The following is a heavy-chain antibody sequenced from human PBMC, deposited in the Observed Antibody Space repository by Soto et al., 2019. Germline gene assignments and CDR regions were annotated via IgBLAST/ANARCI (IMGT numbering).Heavy chain of an antibody. V-gene: IGHV1-18*01. D-gene: IGHD3-9*01. Sequence: QVQLVQSGAEVKRPGDSVKVSCQASGYTFGHFYITWVRQAPGQGLEWMGAISPHNRNTNYAEKFRGRVTMTPDTSTTTAYMELRSLRSDDTAVYYCARDEGGYDILTGYYKAHHFDQWGQGALVTVSS. J-gene: IGHJ4*02. CDR2: ISPHNRNT. CDR3: ARDEGGYDILTGYYKAHHFDQ. CDR1: GYTFGHFY.